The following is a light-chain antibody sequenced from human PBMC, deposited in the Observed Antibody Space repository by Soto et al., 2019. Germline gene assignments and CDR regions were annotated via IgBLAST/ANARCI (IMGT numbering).Light chain of an antibody. Sequence: DIQMTQSPSTLSASVGDRVTITCRASQSISSWLAWYQQKPGKAPKLLIYKTSNLESGVPSRFSGSGSGTEFSLTITSLQPEDFATYYCQQSYRTPHTFGQGTKLETK. CDR1: QSISSW. V-gene: IGKV1-5*03. CDR2: KTS. J-gene: IGKJ2*01. CDR3: QQSYRTPHT.